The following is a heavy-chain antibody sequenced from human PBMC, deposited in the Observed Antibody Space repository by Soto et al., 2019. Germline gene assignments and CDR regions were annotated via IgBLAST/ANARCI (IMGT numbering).Heavy chain of an antibody. CDR1: GFSFSDYY. CDR2: ISGSGSMI. CDR3: AREDDPPLSPTRHFDY. J-gene: IGHJ4*02. D-gene: IGHD1-1*01. Sequence: QVKLVESGGGLDKPGGSLKLSCAASGFSFSDYYMSWIRQAPGKGLEWVSYISGSGSMIYYADSLKGRFTISRDNANNSLYLQMNSLRAEDTAVYYCAREDDPPLSPTRHFDYWGQGTLVTVSS. V-gene: IGHV3-11*01.